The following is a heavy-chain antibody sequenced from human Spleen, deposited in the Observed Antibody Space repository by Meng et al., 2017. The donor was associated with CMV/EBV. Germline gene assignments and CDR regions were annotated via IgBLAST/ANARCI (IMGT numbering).Heavy chain of an antibody. D-gene: IGHD3-10*01. CDR2: IHYSGST. CDR1: GFTFSDYY. V-gene: IGHV4-59*01. CDR3: ARDSLLWFGESWGAFDI. Sequence: ESLKISCAASGFTFSDYYMSWIRQAPGKGLEWIGYIHYSGSTNYNPSLKSRVTISVDTSKNQFSLKLNSVSAVDTAVYYCARDSLLWFGESWGAFDIWGQGTMVTVSS. J-gene: IGHJ3*02.